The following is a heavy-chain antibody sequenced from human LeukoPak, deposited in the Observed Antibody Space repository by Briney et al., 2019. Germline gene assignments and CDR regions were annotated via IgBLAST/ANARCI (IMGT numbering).Heavy chain of an antibody. D-gene: IGHD2-2*02. J-gene: IGHJ6*03. V-gene: IGHV1-8*01. CDR1: GYTFTSHH. CDR2: MNPNSGNT. Sequence: ASVKVSCKASGYTFTSHHINWVRQAAGQGLEWVGWMNPNSGNTAYAQKFQGRVTMTWDTSINTAYMELSSLTSEDTAVYYCASHYCSSTSCYKVTDYYYYMDVWGKGTTVTVSS. CDR3: ASHYCSSTSCYKVTDYYYYMDV.